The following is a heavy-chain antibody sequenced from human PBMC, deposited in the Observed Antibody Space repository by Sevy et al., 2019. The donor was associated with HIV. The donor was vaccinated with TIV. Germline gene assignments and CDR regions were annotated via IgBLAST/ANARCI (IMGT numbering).Heavy chain of an antibody. D-gene: IGHD3-22*01. CDR2: INHSGST. V-gene: IGHV4-34*01. CDR1: GGSFSGYY. Sequence: SETLSLTCAVYGGSFSGYYWSWIRQPPGKGLEWIGEINHSGSTNYNPSLKSRVTISVDTSKNQFSLKLSSVTAADTAVYYCAANYYASSADAFDIWGQGTMVTVSS. CDR3: AANYYASSADAFDI. J-gene: IGHJ3*02.